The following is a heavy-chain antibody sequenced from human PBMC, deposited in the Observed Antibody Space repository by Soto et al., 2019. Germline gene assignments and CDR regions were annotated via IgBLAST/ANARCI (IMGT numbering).Heavy chain of an antibody. V-gene: IGHV4-39*01. D-gene: IGHD1-26*01. Sequence: QLQLQESGPGLVKPSETLSLTCTVSGGSISSSSYYWVWIRQPPGKGLAWIGSIYYSGSTYYNPSLKSRVTISVDTSKNQFSLKLSSVTAADTAVYYCARRVDSGSDPAHFDYWGQGTLLTVSS. CDR2: IYYSGST. CDR3: ARRVDSGSDPAHFDY. CDR1: GGSISSSSYY. J-gene: IGHJ4*02.